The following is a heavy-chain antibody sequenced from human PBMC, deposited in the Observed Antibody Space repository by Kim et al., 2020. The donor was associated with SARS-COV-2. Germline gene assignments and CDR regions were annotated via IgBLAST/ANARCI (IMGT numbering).Heavy chain of an antibody. V-gene: IGHV3-11*06. CDR1: GFTFSDYY. D-gene: IGHD6-13*01. CDR2: ISSSSSYT. Sequence: GGSLRLSCAASGFTFSDYYMSWIRQAPGKGLEWVSYISSSSSYTNYADSVKGRFTISRDNAKNSLYLQMNSLRAEDTAVYYCARGIIAAAGRGWFDPWGQGTLVTVSS. J-gene: IGHJ5*02. CDR3: ARGIIAAAGRGWFDP.